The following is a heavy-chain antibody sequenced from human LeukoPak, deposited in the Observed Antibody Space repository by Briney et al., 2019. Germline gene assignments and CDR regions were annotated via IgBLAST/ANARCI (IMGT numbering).Heavy chain of an antibody. CDR3: ARDSAGNDY. CDR1: GFTFSTYW. J-gene: IGHJ4*02. D-gene: IGHD6-13*01. Sequence: GGSLRLSCAASGFTFSTYWMSWVRQAPGKGLEWVANIKQDGSERYYVDSVKGRFTISRDNAKNSLYLQMNSLRAEDTAMYYCARDSAGNDYWGQGTLVTVPS. V-gene: IGHV3-7*01. CDR2: IKQDGSER.